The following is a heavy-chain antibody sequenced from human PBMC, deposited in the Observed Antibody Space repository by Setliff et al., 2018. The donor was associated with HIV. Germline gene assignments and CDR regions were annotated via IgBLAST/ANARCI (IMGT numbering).Heavy chain of an antibody. Sequence: LSLTCAVSGGSISNNYWWSWVRQPPGKGLEWIGEINLSGGTNYNPSLKSRVTISADTSKNQVSLRLRSVTAADTAVYYCARETQQSYNIVTGYNYYYGIDVWGQGTTVTVSS. J-gene: IGHJ6*02. D-gene: IGHD3-9*01. CDR1: GGSISNNYW. V-gene: IGHV4-4*02. CDR3: ARETQQSYNIVTGYNYYYGIDV. CDR2: INLSGGT.